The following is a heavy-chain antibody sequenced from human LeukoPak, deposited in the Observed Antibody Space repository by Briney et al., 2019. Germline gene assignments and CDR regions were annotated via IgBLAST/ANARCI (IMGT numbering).Heavy chain of an antibody. Sequence: PGGSLRLSCAASGFTFSSYSMNWVRQAPGKGLEWVSYISSSSSTIYYADSVKGRFTISRDNAKNSLYLQMNSLRAEDTAVYYCARMGYSGSYREIFDYWGQGTLVTVSS. CDR2: ISSSSSTI. J-gene: IGHJ4*02. V-gene: IGHV3-48*04. CDR3: ARMGYSGSYREIFDY. CDR1: GFTFSSYS. D-gene: IGHD1-26*01.